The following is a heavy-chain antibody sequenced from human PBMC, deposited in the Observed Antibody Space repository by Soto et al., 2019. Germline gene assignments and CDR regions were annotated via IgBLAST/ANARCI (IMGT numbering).Heavy chain of an antibody. D-gene: IGHD2-15*01. V-gene: IGHV4-59*02. CDR2: VYYSGST. CDR3: ARAETCGIHDFDY. Sequence: SETLSLTCTVTGDSVNSYYWSWMRQPPGKGLECMGYVYYSGSTNYNPSLKSRVTISVDTSKNQISLRLKSVTAADTAVYYCARAETCGIHDFDYWGQGSLVTVS. J-gene: IGHJ4*02. CDR1: GDSVNSYY.